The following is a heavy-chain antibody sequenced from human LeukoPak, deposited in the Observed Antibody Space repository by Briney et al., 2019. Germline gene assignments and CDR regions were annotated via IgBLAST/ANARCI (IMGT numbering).Heavy chain of an antibody. CDR3: ARGGDSLAVAGGMDV. D-gene: IGHD4-17*01. J-gene: IGHJ6*02. CDR2: MNPNSGNT. V-gene: IGHV1-8*01. CDR1: GYTFTSYD. Sequence: ASVKVSCTASGYTFTSYDINWVRQATGQGLEWMGWMNPNSGNTGYAQKFQARVTMTRNTSISTAYMELSSLRSEDTAVYYCARGGDSLAVAGGMDVWGQGTTVTVSS.